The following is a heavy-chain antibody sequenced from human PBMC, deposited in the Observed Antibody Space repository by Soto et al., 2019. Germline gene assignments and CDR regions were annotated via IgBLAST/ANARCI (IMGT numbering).Heavy chain of an antibody. V-gene: IGHV3-33*01. J-gene: IGHJ4*02. D-gene: IGHD2-15*01. CDR2: IWYDGSNK. Sequence: QVQLVESGGGVVQPGRSLRLSCAASGFTFSSYGMHWVRQAPGKGLEWVAVIWYDGSNKYYADSVKGRFTISRDNSXNXXYLQMNSLRAEDTAVYYCARAPGYCSGGSCYTFDYWGQGTLVTVSS. CDR1: GFTFSSYG. CDR3: ARAPGYCSGGSCYTFDY.